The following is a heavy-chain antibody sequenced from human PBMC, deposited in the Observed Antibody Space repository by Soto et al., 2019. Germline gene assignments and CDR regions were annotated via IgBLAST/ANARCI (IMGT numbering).Heavy chain of an antibody. CDR1: GFTFSDYY. V-gene: IGHV3-11*01. D-gene: IGHD2-15*01. CDR3: ASWEDIVVVVAATQFDI. CDR2: ISSSGSTI. Sequence: WGSLRLSCAASGFTFSDYYMSWIRQAPGKGLEWVSYISSSGSTIYYADSVKGRFTISRDNAKNSLYLQMNSLRAEDTAVYYCASWEDIVVVVAATQFDIWGQGTMVTVSS. J-gene: IGHJ3*02.